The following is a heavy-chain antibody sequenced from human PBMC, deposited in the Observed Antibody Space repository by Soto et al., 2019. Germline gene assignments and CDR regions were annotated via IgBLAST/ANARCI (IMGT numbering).Heavy chain of an antibody. CDR3: AREGYCSSGSCALYSHDYFGMDV. J-gene: IGHJ6*02. V-gene: IGHV1-18*01. CDR2: ISTYNENT. CDR1: GYTFTRYG. D-gene: IGHD2-15*01. Sequence: ASVKVSCKASGYTFTRYGFSWVRQAPGQGLEWMGWISTYNENTKYAQKVQGRITMTTDTSTSTAYMELRSLTSDDTAVYYCAREGYCSSGSCALYSHDYFGMDVWGQGTTVTVSS.